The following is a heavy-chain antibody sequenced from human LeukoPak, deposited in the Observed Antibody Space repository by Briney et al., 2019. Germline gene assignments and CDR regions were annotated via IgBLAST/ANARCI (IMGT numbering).Heavy chain of an antibody. D-gene: IGHD3-3*01. Sequence: ASVKVSCKASGYTFTNYYIHWVRQAPGHGLEWLGISNPSGDSTNYAQKFQGRVTMTRDTSTSTVYMDLSSLRSEDTAVYYCARVRVGDVDFWSGYYDYWGQGTLVTVSS. V-gene: IGHV1-46*01. CDR1: GYTFTNYY. CDR3: ARVRVGDVDFWSGYYDY. J-gene: IGHJ4*02. CDR2: SNPSGDST.